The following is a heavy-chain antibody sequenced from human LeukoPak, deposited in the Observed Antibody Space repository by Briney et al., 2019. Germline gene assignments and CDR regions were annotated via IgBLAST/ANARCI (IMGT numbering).Heavy chain of an antibody. CDR3: ARDPVGAIDY. Sequence: SETLSLTCTVSGGSISSYYWSWIRQPPGKGLEWIGYIYYSGSTNYNPSLKSRVTISIDTSKNQFSLKLSSVTAADTAVYYCARDPVGAIDYWGQGTLVTVSS. CDR2: IYYSGST. D-gene: IGHD1-26*01. CDR1: GGSISSYY. V-gene: IGHV4-59*12. J-gene: IGHJ4*02.